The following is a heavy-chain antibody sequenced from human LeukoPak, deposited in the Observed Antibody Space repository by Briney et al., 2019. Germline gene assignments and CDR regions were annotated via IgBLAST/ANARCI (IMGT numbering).Heavy chain of an antibody. CDR3: ARDPRGYSYGYWWFDP. V-gene: IGHV3-30*04. Sequence: QPGGSLRLSCAASGFTFSSYAMHWVRQAPGKGLEWVAVISYDGSNKYYADSVKGRFTISRDNSKNTLYLQMNSLRAEDTAVYYCARDPRGYSYGYWWFDPWGQGTLVTVSS. J-gene: IGHJ5*02. D-gene: IGHD5-18*01. CDR2: ISYDGSNK. CDR1: GFTFSSYA.